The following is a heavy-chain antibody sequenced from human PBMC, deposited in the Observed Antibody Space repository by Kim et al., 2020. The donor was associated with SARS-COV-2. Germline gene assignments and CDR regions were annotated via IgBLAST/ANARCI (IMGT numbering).Heavy chain of an antibody. CDR1: GYTLTELS. J-gene: IGHJ6*02. Sequence: ASVKVSCKVSGYTLTELSMHWVRQAPGKGLEWMGGFDPEDGETIYAQKFQGRVTMTEDTSTDTAYMELSSLRSEDTAVYYCATAEYCSSTSCKTYYYYGMDVWGQGTTVTVSS. CDR3: ATAEYCSSTSCKTYYYYGMDV. D-gene: IGHD2-2*01. V-gene: IGHV1-24*01. CDR2: FDPEDGET.